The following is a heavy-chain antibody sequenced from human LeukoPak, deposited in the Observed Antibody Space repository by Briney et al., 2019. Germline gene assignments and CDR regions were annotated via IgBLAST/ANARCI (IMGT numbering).Heavy chain of an antibody. CDR2: IYYSGST. CDR3: ARWSRSGDYGDSWAFDI. V-gene: IGHV4-59*01. CDR1: GGSISSYY. Sequence: SETLSLTCTVSGGSISSYYWSWIRQPPGKGLEWIGYIYYSGSTNYNPSLKSRVTISVDTSKNQFSLKLSSVTAADTAVYYCARWSRSGDYGDSWAFDIWGQGTMVTVSS. J-gene: IGHJ3*02. D-gene: IGHD4-17*01.